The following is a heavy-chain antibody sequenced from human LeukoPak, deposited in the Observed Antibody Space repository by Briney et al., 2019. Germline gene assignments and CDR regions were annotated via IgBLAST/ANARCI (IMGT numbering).Heavy chain of an antibody. CDR2: IGGST. Sequence: ASVKVSCKASGYTFSNYYIRWVRQAPGQGLEWMGIIGGSTNYAQKFQGRVTMTRDMSTSTVYMELSSLRSEDTAVYYCARDREGLVATILGGSYYLDYWGQGTLVTVSS. CDR1: GYTFSNYY. CDR3: ARDREGLVATILGGSYYLDY. D-gene: IGHD5-12*01. J-gene: IGHJ4*02. V-gene: IGHV1-46*01.